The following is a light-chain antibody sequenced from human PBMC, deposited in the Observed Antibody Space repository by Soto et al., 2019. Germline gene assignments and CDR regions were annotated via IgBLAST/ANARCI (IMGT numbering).Light chain of an antibody. Sequence: EVVMTQSPATLSVSPGERVTFSCRASQSVTTNLAWYQHKPGQSPRLLTPGASTGASGIPPRFSGSGSVTEFTLTIDRLQSADFAVYYCQQYDRWPVTFGGGTKVEIK. CDR2: GAS. CDR3: QQYDRWPVT. J-gene: IGKJ4*01. V-gene: IGKV3-15*01. CDR1: QSVTTN.